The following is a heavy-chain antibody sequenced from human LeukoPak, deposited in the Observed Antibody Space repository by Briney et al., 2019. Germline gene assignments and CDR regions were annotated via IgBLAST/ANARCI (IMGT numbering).Heavy chain of an antibody. CDR2: INPSGGST. CDR1: GYTFTSYY. D-gene: IGHD2-15*01. Sequence: GASVKVSCKASGYTFTSYYMHWVRQAPGQGLEWMGIINPSGGSTSYAQKLQGRVTMTRDTSTSTVYMELSSLRSEDTAVYYCAKTYCSGGSCHFDYWGQGTLVTVST. CDR3: AKTYCSGGSCHFDY. J-gene: IGHJ4*02. V-gene: IGHV1-46*03.